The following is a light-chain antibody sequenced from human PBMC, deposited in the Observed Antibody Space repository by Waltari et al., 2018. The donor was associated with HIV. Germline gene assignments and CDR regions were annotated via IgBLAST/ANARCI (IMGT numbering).Light chain of an antibody. V-gene: IGLV1-44*01. CDR3: TAWDDGLSDPV. J-gene: IGLJ3*02. CDR1: SSNIGSNT. Sequence: QSVLTQPPSASGTPGQRVTISCSGSSSNIGSNTVNWYQQLPGTAPKLRIYSNNQRPSGVPDRFSGSKSGTSASLAISGLQSEDEADDYCTAWDDGLSDPVFGGGTKLTVL. CDR2: SNN.